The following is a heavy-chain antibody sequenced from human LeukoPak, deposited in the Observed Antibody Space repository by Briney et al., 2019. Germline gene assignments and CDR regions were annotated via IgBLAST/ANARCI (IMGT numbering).Heavy chain of an antibody. V-gene: IGHV3-23*01. J-gene: IGHJ3*02. Sequence: GGSLRLSCAASGFRFSSYAMSWVRQAPGKGLEWVSGISGSGGSTYYADSVKGRFTISRDNSQNTLYVQMNSLRAEDTAVYYCAKPYSSGYGAFDIWGQGTMVTVSS. CDR2: ISGSGGST. D-gene: IGHD3-22*01. CDR1: GFRFSSYA. CDR3: AKPYSSGYGAFDI.